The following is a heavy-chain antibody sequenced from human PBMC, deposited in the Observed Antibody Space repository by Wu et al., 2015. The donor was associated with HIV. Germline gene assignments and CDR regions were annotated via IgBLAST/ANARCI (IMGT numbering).Heavy chain of an antibody. V-gene: IGHV1-18*01. CDR2: ISGYNGNT. D-gene: IGHD3-10*01. CDR3: ARDLWFGELQNYYYYGMDV. J-gene: IGHJ6*02. CDR1: GYTFTSYD. Sequence: QVQLVQSGTEVKEPGASVKVSCKASGYTFTSYDISWVRQAPGQGLEWMGWISGYNGNTNYVQNLQDRVSMTTDASTNTAYMELRSLRSDDTAVYYCARDLWFGELQNYYYYGMDVWGQGTTVTVSS.